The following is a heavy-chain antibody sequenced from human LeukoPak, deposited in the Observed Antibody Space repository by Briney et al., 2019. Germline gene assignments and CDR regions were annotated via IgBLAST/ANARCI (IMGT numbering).Heavy chain of an antibody. V-gene: IGHV3-53*01. CDR2: IHSVGST. D-gene: IGHD3-3*01. CDR3: ASGRIFGNAMDV. Sequence: PTGGSLRLSCAASGLSVSSHYMSWVRQAPGKGLEWVSVIHSVGSTDYADSVKGRFTISRDNPKNRVDLQVNSLRAEDTAVYYCASGRIFGNAMDVWGQGTTVTVSS. J-gene: IGHJ6*02. CDR1: GLSVSSHY.